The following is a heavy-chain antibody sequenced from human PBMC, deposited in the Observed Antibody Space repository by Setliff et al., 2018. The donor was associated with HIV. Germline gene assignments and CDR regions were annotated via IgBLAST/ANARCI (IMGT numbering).Heavy chain of an antibody. CDR1: GASVNYNT. CDR2: IYNSGTT. D-gene: IGHD6-13*01. V-gene: IGHV4-59*02. Sequence: SETLSLTCSVSGASVNYNTWSWIRQAPGKGLQWIGFIYNSGTTNYNPSLKSRVTISVDTSKISFSLNLNSVTAADTAVYYCARAKLGWRPYAMDVWGQGTAVTVSS. CDR3: ARAKLGWRPYAMDV. J-gene: IGHJ6*02.